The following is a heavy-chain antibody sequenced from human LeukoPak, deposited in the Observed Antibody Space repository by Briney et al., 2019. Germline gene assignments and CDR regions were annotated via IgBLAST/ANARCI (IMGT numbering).Heavy chain of an antibody. CDR1: GGSISSGGYY. V-gene: IGHV4-31*03. Sequence: PSQTLSLTCTVSGGSISSGGYYWSWIRQHPGKGLEWIGYIYYSGSTYYNPSLKSRVTISVDTSKNQFSLKQSSVTAADTAVYYCARAMVRGVIDYWGQGTLVTVSS. J-gene: IGHJ4*02. D-gene: IGHD3-10*01. CDR3: ARAMVRGVIDY. CDR2: IYYSGST.